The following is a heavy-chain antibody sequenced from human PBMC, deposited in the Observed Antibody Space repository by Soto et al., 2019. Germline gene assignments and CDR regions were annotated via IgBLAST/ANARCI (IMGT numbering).Heavy chain of an antibody. CDR1: GFTFTNYA. V-gene: IGHV3-23*01. J-gene: IGHJ4*02. D-gene: IGHD4-4*01. CDR3: AKDRDDYRNYVLDY. CDR2: SSGSGSGGST. Sequence: EVQLLESGGGLVQPGGSLRLSCAASGFTFTNYAMTWVRQAPGKGLEWVSISSGSGSGGSTNYADSVKGRFTISRDNSRNTLYLQMISLRAEDTAVYYCAKDRDDYRNYVLDYWGQGTLVTVSS.